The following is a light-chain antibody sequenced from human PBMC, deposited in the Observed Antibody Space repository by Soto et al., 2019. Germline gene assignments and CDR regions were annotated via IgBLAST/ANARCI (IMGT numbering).Light chain of an antibody. CDR2: EVN. J-gene: IGLJ1*01. Sequence: QSVLTQPPSASGSPGQPVTISCTGTSSDIGGYNCVSWYQQHPGKVPKLMISEVNKRPSGVPDRFSGSKSGNTASLTVSGLQAEDEADYYCSSCGDNNIYVFGTGTKVTVL. V-gene: IGLV2-8*01. CDR3: SSCGDNNIYV. CDR1: SSDIGGYNC.